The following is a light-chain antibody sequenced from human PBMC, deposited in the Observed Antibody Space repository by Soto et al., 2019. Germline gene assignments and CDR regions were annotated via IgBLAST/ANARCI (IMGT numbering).Light chain of an antibody. CDR1: SSNIGAGYD. CDR2: GNS. CDR3: QSYDSSLSGSGV. Sequence: QAVVTPPPSVSGAPGQRVTISCTGSSSNIGAGYDVHWYQQLPGTAPKLLIYGNSNRPSGVPDRFSGSKSGTSASLAITGLQAEDEADYYCQSYDSSLSGSGVFGTGTKLTVL. V-gene: IGLV1-40*01. J-gene: IGLJ1*01.